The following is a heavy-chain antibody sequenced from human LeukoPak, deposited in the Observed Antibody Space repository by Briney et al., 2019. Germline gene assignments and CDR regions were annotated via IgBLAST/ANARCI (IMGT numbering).Heavy chain of an antibody. J-gene: IGHJ6*03. D-gene: IGHD3-3*01. CDR2: ISSSSSYI. V-gene: IGHV3-21*01. CDR1: GFTFSSYS. CDR3: AKVLLEWLLSGKRREDYYYYMDV. Sequence: GGSLRLSCAASGFTFSSYSMNWVRQAPGKGLEWVSSISSSSSYIYYADSVKGRFTISRDNAKNSLYLQMNSLRAEDTAVYYCAKVLLEWLLSGKRREDYYYYMDVWGKGTTVTVSS.